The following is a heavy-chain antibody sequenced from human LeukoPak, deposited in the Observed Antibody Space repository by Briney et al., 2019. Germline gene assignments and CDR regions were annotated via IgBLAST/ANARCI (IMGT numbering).Heavy chain of an antibody. Sequence: PSETLSLTCAVYGGSFSGYYWTWIRQPPGKGLEWIGEINHSGSTNYNPSLKTRVTISVDTSKNQFSLKLSSVTAADTAVYYCARLLEYGRITMVRGARKFDYYMDVWGKGTTVTVSS. CDR2: INHSGST. CDR1: GGSFSGYY. CDR3: ARLLEYGRITMVRGARKFDYYMDV. V-gene: IGHV4-34*01. D-gene: IGHD3-10*01. J-gene: IGHJ6*03.